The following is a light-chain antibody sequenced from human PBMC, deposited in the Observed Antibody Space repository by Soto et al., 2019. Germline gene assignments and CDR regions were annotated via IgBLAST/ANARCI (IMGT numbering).Light chain of an antibody. Sequence: EIVMTQSPATLSVSPGERATLSCRASQSVSSNLAWYQQKPGQAPRLLIHGASVRATSLLARFSGSGSWTEFTLTISGLQSEDAAIYYCQQYQTWPRTFGQGTKVDIK. CDR3: QQYQTWPRT. CDR2: GAS. V-gene: IGKV3-15*01. CDR1: QSVSSN. J-gene: IGKJ1*01.